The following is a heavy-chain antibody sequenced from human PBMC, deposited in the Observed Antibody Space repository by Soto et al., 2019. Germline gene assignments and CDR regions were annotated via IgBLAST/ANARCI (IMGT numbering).Heavy chain of an antibody. Sequence: QVQLVESGGGVVQPGRSLRLSCAASGFTFSSYGMHWVRQAPGKGLEWVAVISYDGSNKYYADSVKGRFTISRDNSKNALYLQMNSLRAEDTAVYYCAKVSWRYYDIFFDYWGQGTLVTVSS. D-gene: IGHD1-26*01. CDR3: AKVSWRYYDIFFDY. J-gene: IGHJ4*02. V-gene: IGHV3-30*18. CDR1: GFTFSSYG. CDR2: ISYDGSNK.